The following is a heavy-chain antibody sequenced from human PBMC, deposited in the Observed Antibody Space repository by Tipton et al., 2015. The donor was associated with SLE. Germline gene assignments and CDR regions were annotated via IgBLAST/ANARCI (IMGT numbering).Heavy chain of an antibody. V-gene: IGHV4-39*07. J-gene: IGHJ6*03. CDR2: IYYSGST. CDR3: ARVDYYYMDV. Sequence: TLSLTCTVSGGSISSSSYYWVWIRQPPGKGLEWIGSIYYSGSTYYNPSLKSRVTISVDTSKNQFSLKLSSVTAADTAVYYCARVDYYYMDVWGKGTTVNVSS. CDR1: GGSISSSSYY.